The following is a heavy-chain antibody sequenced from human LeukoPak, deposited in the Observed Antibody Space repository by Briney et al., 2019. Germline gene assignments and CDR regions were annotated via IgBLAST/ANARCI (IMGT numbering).Heavy chain of an antibody. Sequence: SQTLSLTCVISGDSVSSNSSAWNWIRQSPSRGLEWLGRTYYRSKWYNDYAVSVKSLITINPDTSKNQVSLQLNSVTPEDTAVYYCAREVVAGDDAFDIWGQGTMVTVSS. J-gene: IGHJ3*02. D-gene: IGHD2-15*01. CDR1: GDSVSSNSSA. V-gene: IGHV6-1*01. CDR2: TYYRSKWYN. CDR3: AREVVAGDDAFDI.